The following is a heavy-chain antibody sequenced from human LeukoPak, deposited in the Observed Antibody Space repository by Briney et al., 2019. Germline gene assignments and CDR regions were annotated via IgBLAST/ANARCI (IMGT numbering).Heavy chain of an antibody. D-gene: IGHD6-19*01. V-gene: IGHV1-8*03. CDR1: GYTFTSYD. Sequence: GSSVKVSCKASGYTFTSYDINWVRQATGQGLEWMGWMNPNSGNTGYAQKFQGRVTITRNTSISTAYMELSSLRSEDTAVYYCARVGGWYFGHAFDIWGQGTMVTVSS. CDR2: MNPNSGNT. J-gene: IGHJ3*02. CDR3: ARVGGWYFGHAFDI.